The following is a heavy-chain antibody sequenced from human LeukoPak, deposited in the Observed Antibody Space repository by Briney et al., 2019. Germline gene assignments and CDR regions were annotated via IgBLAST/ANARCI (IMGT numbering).Heavy chain of an antibody. CDR1: GFTFSSYS. V-gene: IGHV3-48*04. J-gene: IGHJ4*02. CDR2: ISNSGNVP. CDR3: AIRGS. Sequence: GGSPRLSRAASGFTFSSYSMNWVRHAPGKGLEWVSYISNSGNVPYYADSVKGRFTISRDNAKNSLYLQMNSLRAEDTAIYYCAIRGSWGQGTLVTVSS.